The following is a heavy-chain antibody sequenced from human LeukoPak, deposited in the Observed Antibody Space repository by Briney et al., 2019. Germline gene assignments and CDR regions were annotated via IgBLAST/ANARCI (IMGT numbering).Heavy chain of an antibody. D-gene: IGHD2-2*01. Sequence: PGRSLRLSCAASGFTFSSYGMHSVRQAPGKGLEGVAVIWYDGSNKYYADSVKGRFTISRDNSKTTLYLQMNSLRAEDTAVYYCAREEYQLLNYGMDVWGQGTTVTVSS. V-gene: IGHV3-33*01. CDR2: IWYDGSNK. CDR3: AREEYQLLNYGMDV. J-gene: IGHJ6*02. CDR1: GFTFSSYG.